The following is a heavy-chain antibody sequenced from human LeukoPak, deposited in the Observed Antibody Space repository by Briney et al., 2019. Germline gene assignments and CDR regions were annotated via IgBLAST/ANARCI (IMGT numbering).Heavy chain of an antibody. V-gene: IGHV3-23*01. J-gene: IGHJ2*01. CDR3: AKGPNYDNTRYFTL. D-gene: IGHD3-22*01. Sequence: GGSLRLSCAASGFTFNNYVMSWVRQAPGKGLEWVSGISGGGDNKYYADSVKDRFTISRDNSKNTLYVQMNSLRADDTAVYYCAKGPNYDNTRYFTLWGRGTLVTVSS. CDR1: GFTFNNYV. CDR2: ISGGGDNK.